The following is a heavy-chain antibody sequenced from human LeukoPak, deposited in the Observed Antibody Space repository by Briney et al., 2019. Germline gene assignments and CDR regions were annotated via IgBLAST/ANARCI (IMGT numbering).Heavy chain of an antibody. CDR2: ISSSGGTR. CDR1: GFTFSSYE. V-gene: IGHV3-48*03. D-gene: IGHD4-17*01. Sequence: PGGSLRLSCAASGFTFSSYELNWVRQAPGKGLEWVSYISSSGGTRYYADSVKGRFTISRDNANNSLYLQMNSLRAEDTAVYYCARRSFSDYGEHRFDYWGQGTLVTVSS. J-gene: IGHJ4*02. CDR3: ARRSFSDYGEHRFDY.